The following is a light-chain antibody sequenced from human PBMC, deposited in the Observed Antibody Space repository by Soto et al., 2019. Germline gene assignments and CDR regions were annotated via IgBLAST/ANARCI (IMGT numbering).Light chain of an antibody. V-gene: IGLV2-14*01. CDR1: SSDVGGYNY. J-gene: IGLJ1*01. CDR2: EVS. Sequence: QSALTQPASVSGSPGQSITISCTGTSSDVGGYNYVSWYQQHPGKAPKPMIYEVSNRPSGVSNRFSGSKSGNTASLTISGLQAEDEADYYCTSKTSSITYVVGTGTKVTVL. CDR3: TSKTSSITYV.